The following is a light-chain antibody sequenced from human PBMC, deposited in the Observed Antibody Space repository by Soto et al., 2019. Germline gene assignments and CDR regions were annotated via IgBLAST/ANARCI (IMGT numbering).Light chain of an antibody. V-gene: IGLV2-14*03. CDR2: DVS. CDR1: SSDVGDYNY. CDR3: SSYSSSGTLYV. J-gene: IGLJ1*01. Sequence: HSVLTQPASVSGSPGQSITISCTGSSSDVGDYNYVAWYQQHPDKAPKLMIFDVSSRPSGVSNRFSGSKSGSTASLTISGLQAEDEADYFCSSYSSSGTLYVFGTGTKLTVL.